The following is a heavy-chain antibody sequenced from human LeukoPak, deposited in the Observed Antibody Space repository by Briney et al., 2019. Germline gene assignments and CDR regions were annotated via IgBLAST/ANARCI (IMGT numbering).Heavy chain of an antibody. V-gene: IGHV3-23*01. J-gene: IGHJ3*02. D-gene: IGHD5-12*01. CDR1: GFTFRIYA. CDR3: VAGGFQYTFDI. CDR2: IRGIDGST. Sequence: GGSLRLSCAASGFTFRIYAMNWVRQAPGKGLEWVSSIRGIDGSTYYADSVKGRFTISRDNSKNTVYLQMNSLRAEDTAVYYCVAGGFQYTFDIWGQGTRVTVSS.